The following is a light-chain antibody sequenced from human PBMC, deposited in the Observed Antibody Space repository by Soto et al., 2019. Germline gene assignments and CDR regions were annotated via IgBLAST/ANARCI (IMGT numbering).Light chain of an antibody. Sequence: EIVLTQSPGPLSLSPGERATLSCRASQTVIRNYLAWHQQQPGQTPRLIVYGASSRATGIPDRFSGSGSGTEFIPPISSLQSEDFAVYYCQQYNNWPFITFGQGTRLEIK. V-gene: IGKV3D-15*01. CDR1: QTVIRN. CDR2: GAS. J-gene: IGKJ5*01. CDR3: QQYNNWPFIT.